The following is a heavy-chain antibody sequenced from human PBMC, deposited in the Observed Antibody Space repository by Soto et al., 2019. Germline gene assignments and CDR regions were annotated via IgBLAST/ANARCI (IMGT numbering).Heavy chain of an antibody. V-gene: IGHV1-69*02. CDR1: GGTFSSYT. Sequence: SVKVSCKASGGTFSSYTISWVLQAPGQGLEWMGRIIPILGIANYAQKFQGRVTITADKSTSTAYMELSSLRSEDTAVYYCARANCSGGSCYSGQFLEFDYWGQGTLVTVSS. J-gene: IGHJ4*02. CDR3: ARANCSGGSCYSGQFLEFDY. CDR2: IIPILGIA. D-gene: IGHD2-15*01.